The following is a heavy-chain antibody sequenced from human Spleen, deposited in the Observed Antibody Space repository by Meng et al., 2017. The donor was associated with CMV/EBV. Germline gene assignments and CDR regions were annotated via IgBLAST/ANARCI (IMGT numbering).Heavy chain of an antibody. D-gene: IGHD3-3*01. Sequence: GGSLRLSCAASGFTFSSYAMHWVRQAPGKGLEWVAVISYDGSNKYYADSVKGRFTISRDNSKNTLYLQMNSLRAEDTAVYYCARDSTPAYDFWSGTGGYFDYWGQGTLVTVSS. CDR3: ARDSTPAYDFWSGTGGYFDY. CDR1: GFTFSSYA. CDR2: ISYDGSNK. J-gene: IGHJ4*02. V-gene: IGHV3-30-3*01.